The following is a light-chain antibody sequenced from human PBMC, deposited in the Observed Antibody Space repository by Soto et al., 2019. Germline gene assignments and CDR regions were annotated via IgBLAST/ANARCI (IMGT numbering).Light chain of an antibody. V-gene: IGKV3-20*01. Sequence: EIVLTQSPGTLSLSPGERATLSCRASQSVSSSYLAWYQQKPGQAPRLLIYGASSRATGIPDRFSGSGSGTDFTLTISRLEPEDFAVYYCQQYGSSPCFGPGTTVDSK. CDR3: QQYGSSPC. CDR1: QSVSSSY. J-gene: IGKJ3*01. CDR2: GAS.